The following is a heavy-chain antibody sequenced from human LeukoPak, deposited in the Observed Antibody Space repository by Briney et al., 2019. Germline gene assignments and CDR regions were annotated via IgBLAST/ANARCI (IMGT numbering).Heavy chain of an antibody. D-gene: IGHD3-3*01. J-gene: IGHJ4*02. CDR3: AKDLGDFWSGYPGAFDY. Sequence: GGSLRLSCAASGFTFSSYAMSWVGRAPGKGLGWVSAISGSGGSTYYADSVKGRFTISRDNSKNTLYLQMNSLRAEDTAVYYCAKDLGDFWSGYPGAFDYWGQGTLVTVSS. V-gene: IGHV3-23*01. CDR2: ISGSGGST. CDR1: GFTFSSYA.